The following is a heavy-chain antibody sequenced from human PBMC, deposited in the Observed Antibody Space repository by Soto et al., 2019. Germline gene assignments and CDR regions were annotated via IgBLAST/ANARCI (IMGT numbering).Heavy chain of an antibody. CDR2: IIPIFGTA. V-gene: IGHV1-69*01. CDR3: ARAGLPYYYDSSGFPYNWFDP. Sequence: QVQLVQSGAEVKKHGSSVKVSCKASGGTFSSYAISWVRQAPGQGLEWMGGIIPIFGTANYAQKFQGRVTITADESTSTAYMELSSLRSEDTAVYYFARAGLPYYYDSSGFPYNWFDPWGQGTLVTVSS. CDR1: GGTFSSYA. D-gene: IGHD3-22*01. J-gene: IGHJ5*02.